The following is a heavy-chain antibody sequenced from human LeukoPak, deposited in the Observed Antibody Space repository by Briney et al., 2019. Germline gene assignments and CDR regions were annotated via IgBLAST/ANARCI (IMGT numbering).Heavy chain of an antibody. CDR2: IIPILGIA. Sequence: GASVKVSCKASGGTFSSYAISWVRQAPGQGLEWMGRIIPILGIANYAQKFQGRVTITADKSTSTAYMELSSLRSEDTAVYYCARDQGSAVDPGDYWGQGTLVTVSS. CDR1: GGTFSSYA. J-gene: IGHJ4*02. V-gene: IGHV1-69*04. D-gene: IGHD1-26*01. CDR3: ARDQGSAVDPGDY.